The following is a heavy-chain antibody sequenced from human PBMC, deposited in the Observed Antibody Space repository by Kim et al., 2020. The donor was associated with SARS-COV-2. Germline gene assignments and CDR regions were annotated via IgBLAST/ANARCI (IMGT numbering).Heavy chain of an antibody. Sequence: GGSLRLSCAASGFTFSSYSMNWVRQAPGKGLEWVSSISSSSSYIYYADSVKGRFTISRDNAKNSLYLQMNSLRAEDTAVYYCARGLHCSGGSCFFDYWGQGTLVTVSS. CDR3: ARGLHCSGGSCFFDY. V-gene: IGHV3-21*01. CDR2: ISSSSSYI. D-gene: IGHD2-15*01. J-gene: IGHJ4*02. CDR1: GFTFSSYS.